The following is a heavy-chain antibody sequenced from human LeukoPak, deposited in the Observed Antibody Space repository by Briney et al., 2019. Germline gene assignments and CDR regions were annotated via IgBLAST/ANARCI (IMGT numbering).Heavy chain of an antibody. CDR1: GGSISSYY. V-gene: IGHV4-59*01. CDR3: ATIAVAGTDFDY. CDR2: IYYSGST. J-gene: IGHJ4*02. D-gene: IGHD6-19*01. Sequence: PSETLSLTCTVSGGSISSYYWSWIRQPPGKGLEWIGYIYYSGSTNYNPSLKSRVTISVDTSKNQFSLKLSSVTAADTAVYYCATIAVAGTDFDYWGQGTLVTVSS.